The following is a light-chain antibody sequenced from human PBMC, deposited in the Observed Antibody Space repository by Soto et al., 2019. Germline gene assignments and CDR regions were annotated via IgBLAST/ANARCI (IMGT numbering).Light chain of an antibody. CDR1: QSVSSW. J-gene: IGKJ2*01. Sequence: DIQMTQSPGTLSASVGDRVTITCRASQSVSSWLAWYQQKPGNARKLLIKGASALMGRVPSRFGSSGSGTEFTLTISSLQPDDVATYDCQEYKSYLYTFGEGTKVDIE. CDR3: QEYKSYLYT. V-gene: IGKV1-5*01. CDR2: GAS.